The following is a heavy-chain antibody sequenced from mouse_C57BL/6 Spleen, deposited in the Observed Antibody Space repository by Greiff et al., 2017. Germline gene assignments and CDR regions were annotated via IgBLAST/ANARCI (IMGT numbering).Heavy chain of an antibody. J-gene: IGHJ4*01. CDR3: HYYGSGYDGMDY. D-gene: IGHD1-1*01. V-gene: IGHV1-64*01. CDR1: GYTFTSYW. Sequence: QVQLQQSGAELVKPGASVKLSCKASGYTFTSYWMHWVKQRPGQGLEWIGMIHPNSGSTNYNEKFKSKATLTVDKSSSPAYMQLSSLTSEDSAVYYCHYYGSGYDGMDYWGQGTSVTVSS. CDR2: IHPNSGST.